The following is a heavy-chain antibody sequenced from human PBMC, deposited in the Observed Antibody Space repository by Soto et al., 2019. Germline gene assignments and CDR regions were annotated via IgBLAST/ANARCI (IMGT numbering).Heavy chain of an antibody. Sequence: QVQLVQSGAEVKKPGASVKFSCKASGYTFTSYGISWVRQAPGQGLEWMGWISAYNGNTNYAQKLQGRVTMTTDTSTSTAYMELMSLGSDGTAVYFCAKRPVREQLVRGWFDPWGQGTLVTVSS. D-gene: IGHD6-13*01. CDR3: AKRPVREQLVRGWFDP. J-gene: IGHJ5*02. CDR1: GYTFTSYG. CDR2: ISAYNGNT. V-gene: IGHV1-18*01.